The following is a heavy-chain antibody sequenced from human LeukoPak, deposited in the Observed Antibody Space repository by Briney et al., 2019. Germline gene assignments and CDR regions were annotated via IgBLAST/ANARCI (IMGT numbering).Heavy chain of an antibody. V-gene: IGHV3-74*01. D-gene: IGHD3-3*01. CDR3: ARVLQGEWFFDY. CDR2: INTDGSTT. Sequence: GGSLRLSCAASGFTFSTYWMHWVRQTPGKGLVWVSRINTDGSTTNYADSVKGRFTISRDNAKNTLYLQMNSLRAEDTAVYYCARVLQGEWFFDYWGQGTLVTVSS. J-gene: IGHJ4*02. CDR1: GFTFSTYW.